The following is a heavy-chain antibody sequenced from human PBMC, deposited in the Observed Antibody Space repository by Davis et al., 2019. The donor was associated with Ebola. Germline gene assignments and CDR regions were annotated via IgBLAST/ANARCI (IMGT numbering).Heavy chain of an antibody. CDR3: ARADYGSGSSYGMDV. CDR1: GFAFSTYD. D-gene: IGHD3-10*01. Sequence: GGSLRLSCAASGFAFSTYDMNWVRQAPGKGLEWVSYISSSSSTIYYADSVKGRFTISRDNAKNSLYLQMNSLRDEDPAVYYCARADYGSGSSYGMDVWGKGTTVTVSS. CDR2: ISSSSSTI. V-gene: IGHV3-48*02. J-gene: IGHJ6*04.